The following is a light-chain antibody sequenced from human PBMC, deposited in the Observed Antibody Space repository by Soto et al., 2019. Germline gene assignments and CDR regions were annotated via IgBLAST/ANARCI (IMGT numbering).Light chain of an antibody. J-gene: IGKJ4*01. CDR1: QSIRNY. Sequence: DIQMTQSPSSLSSSVGDRLTITCRASQSIRNYLSWYQQKAGKAPKLLIYAASSLQSGVPSRFSGSGSGTDFTLTISSLQPEDFAAYYCQQSYSTPLTFGGGTKADIK. CDR2: AAS. V-gene: IGKV1-39*01. CDR3: QQSYSTPLT.